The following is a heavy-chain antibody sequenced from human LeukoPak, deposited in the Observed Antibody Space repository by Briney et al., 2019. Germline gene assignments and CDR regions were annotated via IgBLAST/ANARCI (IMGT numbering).Heavy chain of an antibody. CDR3: SGSWELLGWFDP. D-gene: IGHD1-26*01. V-gene: IGHV3-48*01. Sequence: GGSLRLSCAASGFTFSSYSMNWVRQAPGEGLEWVSYISSSSSTIYYADSVKGRFTISRDNAKNSLYLQMNSLRAEDTAVYYCSGSWELLGWFDPWGQGTLVTVSS. CDR1: GFTFSSYS. J-gene: IGHJ5*02. CDR2: ISSSSSTI.